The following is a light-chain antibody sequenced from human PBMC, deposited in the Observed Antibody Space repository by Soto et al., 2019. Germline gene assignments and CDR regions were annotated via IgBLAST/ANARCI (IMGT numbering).Light chain of an antibody. CDR3: QQYCSSTLT. J-gene: IGKJ4*01. V-gene: IGKV3-20*01. CDR1: QSVSSSY. Sequence: EIVLTQSPGTLSLSPGERATLSCRASQSVSSSYLAWYQQNPGQAPRLLIYDASSRATGIPDRFSGSGSVTDFNLTISRLEPEDFAVYYCQQYCSSTLTFGGGTTVEIK. CDR2: DAS.